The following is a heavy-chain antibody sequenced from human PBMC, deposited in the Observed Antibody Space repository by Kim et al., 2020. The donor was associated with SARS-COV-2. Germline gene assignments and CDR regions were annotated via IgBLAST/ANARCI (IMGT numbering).Heavy chain of an antibody. CDR3: ARSFTTVTPCPFDY. D-gene: IGHD4-17*01. V-gene: IGHV4-34*01. Sequence: SETLSLTCAVYGGSFSGYYWSWIRQPPGKGLEWIGEINHSGSTNYNPSLKSRVTISVDTSKNQFSLKLSSVTAADTAVYYCARSFTTVTPCPFDYWGQGTLVTVSS. CDR2: INHSGST. J-gene: IGHJ4*02. CDR1: GGSFSGYY.